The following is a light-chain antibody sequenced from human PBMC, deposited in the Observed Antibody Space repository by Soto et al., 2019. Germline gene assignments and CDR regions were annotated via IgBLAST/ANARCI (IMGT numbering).Light chain of an antibody. J-gene: IGLJ2*01. CDR1: SSDVGGYNY. V-gene: IGLV2-14*01. CDR2: EVS. Sequence: QSALTQPASVSGSPGQSITISCTGTSSDVGGYNYVSWYQQHPGKAPKLMIYEVSNRPSGVSNRFSVSKSGNTASLTISGLQAEDEADYYCSSYTSSSTVVFGGRTKLTVL. CDR3: SSYTSSSTVV.